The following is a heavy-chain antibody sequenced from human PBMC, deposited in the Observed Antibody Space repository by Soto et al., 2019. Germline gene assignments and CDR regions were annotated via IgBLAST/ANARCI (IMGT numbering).Heavy chain of an antibody. V-gene: IGHV3-23*01. CDR1: GFTFSSYA. CDR2: ISGSGGST. CDR3: AKDPADLQWPHHFDY. J-gene: IGHJ4*02. Sequence: GGSLRLSCAASGFTFSSYAMSWVRQAPGKGLEWVSAISGSGGSTYYADSVKGRFTISRDNSKNTLYLQMNSLRAEDTAVYYCAKDPADLQWPHHFDYWGQGTLVTVSS. D-gene: IGHD6-19*01.